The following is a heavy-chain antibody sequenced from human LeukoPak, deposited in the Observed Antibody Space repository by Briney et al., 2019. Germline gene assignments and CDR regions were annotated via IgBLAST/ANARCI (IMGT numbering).Heavy chain of an antibody. V-gene: IGHV1-46*01. Sequence: GASVKVSCKASGYTVTGYYMHWVRQAPGQGLEWMGIINPSGGSTSYAQKFQGRVTMTRDTSTSTVYMELSSLRSEDTAVYYCARDRSPPNWLEPPRVLDYWGQGTLVTVSS. CDR3: ARDRSPPNWLEPPRVLDY. CDR2: INPSGGST. J-gene: IGHJ4*02. D-gene: IGHD1-1*01. CDR1: GYTVTGYY.